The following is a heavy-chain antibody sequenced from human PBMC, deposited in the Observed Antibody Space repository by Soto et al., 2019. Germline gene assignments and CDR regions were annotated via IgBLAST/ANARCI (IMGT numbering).Heavy chain of an antibody. CDR2: IAPHSGRT. CDR1: GYAFTSYG. V-gene: IGHV1-18*04. J-gene: IGHJ4*02. D-gene: IGHD3-10*01. Sequence: QVQLVQSGPEVKKPGASVRVSCMTSGYAFTSYGVNWVRQAPGQGLEGMGWIAPHSGRTTYLPKFQGRVTITADASTNTAYMELGSLSSDDTGIYFCARAATGSYHSAYWGQGTVVTVSS. CDR3: ARAATGSYHSAY.